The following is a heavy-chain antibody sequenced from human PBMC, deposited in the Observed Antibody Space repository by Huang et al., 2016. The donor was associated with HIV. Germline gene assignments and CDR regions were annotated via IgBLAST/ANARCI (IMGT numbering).Heavy chain of an antibody. CDR3: ATVDYYDTSGPQRGYFDN. CDR2: ISPTLGTT. D-gene: IGHD3-22*01. Sequence: QVQLVQSGAEVKKPGSSVKVSCKASGGSFRNFAIGWVRQAPGQGLEWMGGISPTLGTTNYAQKFQGRVTIIADESTSTAYMELSSLSSEDTAVYYCATVDYYDTSGPQRGYFDNWGQGTLVTVSS. V-gene: IGHV1-69*01. J-gene: IGHJ4*02. CDR1: GGSFRNFA.